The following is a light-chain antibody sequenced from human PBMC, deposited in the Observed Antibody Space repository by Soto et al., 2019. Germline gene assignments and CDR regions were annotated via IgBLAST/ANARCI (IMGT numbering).Light chain of an antibody. J-gene: IGLJ3*02. CDR2: EVS. Sequence: QSALTQPASVSGSPGQSITISCTGTSGDIGAFNYVSWYQQYPGKAPKVIIYEVSNRPSGVSNRFSGSKSGNTASLAISGLQAEDEADYYCNSYTSTSARVFGGGTQLTVL. CDR1: SGDIGAFNY. V-gene: IGLV2-14*01. CDR3: NSYTSTSARV.